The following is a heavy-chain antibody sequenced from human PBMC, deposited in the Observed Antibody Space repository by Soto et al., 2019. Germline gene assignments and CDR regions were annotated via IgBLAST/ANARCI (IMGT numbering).Heavy chain of an antibody. D-gene: IGHD5-18*01. J-gene: IGHJ6*02. Sequence: GGSLRLSCAASGFTFSSYSMNWVRQAPGKGLEWVSSISSSSRYIYYADSVKGRFTISRDNAKNSLYLQMNSLRAEDTAVYYCARDLSYGYSYYGMDVWGQGTTVTVSS. V-gene: IGHV3-21*01. CDR3: ARDLSYGYSYYGMDV. CDR2: ISSSSRYI. CDR1: GFTFSSYS.